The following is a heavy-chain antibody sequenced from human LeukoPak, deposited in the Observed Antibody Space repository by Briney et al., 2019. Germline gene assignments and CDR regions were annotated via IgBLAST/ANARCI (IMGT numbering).Heavy chain of an antibody. CDR3: ARAGYDFWCGYFHEELAVLGWFDP. V-gene: IGHV3-21*01. CDR1: GFTFSSYS. CDR2: ISSSSSYI. J-gene: IGHJ5*02. D-gene: IGHD3-3*01. Sequence: PGGSLRLSCAASGFTFSSYSMNWVRQAPGKGLEWVSSISSSSSYIYYADSVKGRFTISRDNAKNSLYLQMNSLRAEDTAVYYCARAGYDFWCGYFHEELAVLGWFDPWGQGTLVTVSS.